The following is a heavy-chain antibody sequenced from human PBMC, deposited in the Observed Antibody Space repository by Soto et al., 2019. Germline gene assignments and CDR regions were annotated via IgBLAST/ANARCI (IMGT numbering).Heavy chain of an antibody. CDR2: ISYDGSGK. J-gene: IGHJ4*02. CDR3: ARDYYKYYDSSGYYRSPAY. V-gene: IGHV3-30-3*01. CDR1: GFTFSSYA. Sequence: GGSLRLSCAASGFTFSSYAMHWVRQAPGKGLNWVALISYDGSGKDYADSVKGRFTISRDNSRNTLFLQMNSLRAEDTAVYYCARDYYKYYDSSGYYRSPAYWGQGTLVTVSS. D-gene: IGHD3-22*01.